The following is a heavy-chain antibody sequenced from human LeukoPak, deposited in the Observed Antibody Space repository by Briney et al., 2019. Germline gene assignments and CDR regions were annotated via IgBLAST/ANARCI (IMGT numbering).Heavy chain of an antibody. CDR3: ATRDQYMEMSHFDI. CDR2: IYYSGST. D-gene: IGHD5-24*01. Sequence: SETLSLTCTVSGGSISSYYWSWIRQPPGKGLEWIGYIYYSGSTNYNPSLKSRVTISVDTSKNQFSLKLSSVTAADTAVYYCATRDQYMEMSHFDIWGQGTMVTVSS. V-gene: IGHV4-59*01. CDR1: GGSISSYY. J-gene: IGHJ3*02.